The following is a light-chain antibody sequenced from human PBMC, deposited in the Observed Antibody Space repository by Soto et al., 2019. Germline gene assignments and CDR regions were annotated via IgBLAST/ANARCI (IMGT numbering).Light chain of an antibody. CDR2: GAS. CDR1: QSVSSNS. CDR3: QQYSGSPYT. Sequence: EIVLTQSPGTLSLSPGERATVSCRASQSVSSNSLAWYQQKPGQPPRLLIFGASSRATGIPDRFSGSGSGTDFTLTISRLEPEDFAVYYCQQYSGSPYTFGRGTKLEIK. V-gene: IGKV3-20*01. J-gene: IGKJ2*01.